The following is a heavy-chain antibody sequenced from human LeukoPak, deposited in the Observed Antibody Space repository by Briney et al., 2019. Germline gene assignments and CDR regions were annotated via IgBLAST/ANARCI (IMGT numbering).Heavy chain of an antibody. J-gene: IGHJ4*02. CDR1: GFTVSSNY. CDR3: AKEYSTSSGFDH. CDR2: IYTSGST. V-gene: IGHV3-66*01. Sequence: GGSLRLSCAASGFTVSSNYMNWVRQAPGKGLEWVSVIYTSGSTHYADSVKGRFTISRDNSKNTLYLQMNSLRAEDTAVYYCAKEYSTSSGFDHWGQGTLVTVSS. D-gene: IGHD6-6*01.